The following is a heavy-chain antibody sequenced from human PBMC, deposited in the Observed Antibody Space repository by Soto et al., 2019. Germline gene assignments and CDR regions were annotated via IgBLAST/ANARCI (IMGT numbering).Heavy chain of an antibody. CDR3: AKRITMVRGVMSRSDDAFDI. CDR1: GGTFSSYA. V-gene: IGHV1-69*13. CDR2: IIPIFGTA. D-gene: IGHD3-10*01. Sequence: GASVKASCKASGGTFSSYAISWVRQAPGQGLEWMGGIIPIFGTANYAQKFQGRVTITADESTSTAYMELSSLRSEDTAVYYCAKRITMVRGVMSRSDDAFDIWGQGTMVT. J-gene: IGHJ3*02.